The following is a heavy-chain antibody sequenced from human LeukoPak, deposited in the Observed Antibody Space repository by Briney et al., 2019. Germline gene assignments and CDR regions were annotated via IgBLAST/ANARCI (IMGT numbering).Heavy chain of an antibody. Sequence: RAGGSLRLSCAASGFTFSSYAMSWVRQAPGRGLEWVSDISVSGSRIYYADSVKGRFTISRDNSKNTLYLQMNSLRAEDMAVYYCAKEGRSSWYFHEVDYWGQGTLVTVSS. D-gene: IGHD6-13*01. CDR3: AKEGRSSWYFHEVDY. CDR1: GFTFSSYA. V-gene: IGHV3-23*01. CDR2: ISVSGSRI. J-gene: IGHJ4*02.